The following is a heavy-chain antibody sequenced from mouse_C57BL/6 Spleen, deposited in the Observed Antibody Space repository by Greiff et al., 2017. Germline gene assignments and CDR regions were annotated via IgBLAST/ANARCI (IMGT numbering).Heavy chain of an antibody. J-gene: IGHJ2*01. CDR1: GYTFTDYY. CDR3: ARDGRRGGLDY. D-gene: IGHD2-12*01. CDR2: ICPGSGNT. Sequence: VQLQQSGPELVKPGASVKISCKASGYTFTDYYINWVQQRPGQGLEWIGWICPGSGNTKYNEKVNGKATLTVDTSSSTSYMQLSSLTSEDSAVYFCARDGRRGGLDYWGQGTTLTVSS. V-gene: IGHV1-84*01.